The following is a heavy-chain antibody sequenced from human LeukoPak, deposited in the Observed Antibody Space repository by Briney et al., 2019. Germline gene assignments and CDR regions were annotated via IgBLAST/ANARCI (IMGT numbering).Heavy chain of an antibody. J-gene: IGHJ4*02. CDR3: ARNRAGYGMIVD. V-gene: IGHV2-5*02. CDR2: IYWDDDK. CDR1: GFSLSTSGVG. D-gene: IGHD3-22*01. Sequence: SGPTLVKPTQTLTLTCTFSGFSLSTSGVGVGWIRQPPGKALEWLALIYWDDDKRYSPSLKIRLTITKDTSKNQVVLTMTNMDPVDTATYYCARNRAGYGMIVDWGQGTLVTVSS.